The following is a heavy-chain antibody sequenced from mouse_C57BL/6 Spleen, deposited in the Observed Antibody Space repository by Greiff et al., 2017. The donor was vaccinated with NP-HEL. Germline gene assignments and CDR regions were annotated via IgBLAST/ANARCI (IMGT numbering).Heavy chain of an antibody. CDR3: ARAPAYYSNYDYFDY. D-gene: IGHD2-5*01. CDR1: GFTFSSYG. Sequence: VQLQQSGGDLVKPGGSLKLSCAASGFTFSSYGMSWVRQTPDKRLEWVATISSGGSYTYYPDSVKGRFTISRDNAKNTLYLQMSSLKSEDTAMYYCARAPAYYSNYDYFDYWGQGTTLTVSS. V-gene: IGHV5-6*01. J-gene: IGHJ2*01. CDR2: ISSGGSYT.